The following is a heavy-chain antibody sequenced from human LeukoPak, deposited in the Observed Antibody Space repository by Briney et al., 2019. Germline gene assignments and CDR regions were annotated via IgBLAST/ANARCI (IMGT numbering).Heavy chain of an antibody. CDR1: GGSFSGYY. V-gene: IGHV4-34*01. CDR2: INHSGST. Sequence: ASETLSLTCAVYGGSFSGYYWSWIRQPPGKGLEWIGEINHSGSTNYNPSLKSRVTISVDTSKNQFSLKLSSVTAADTAVYYCARAPITMIVGHIWFDPWGQGTLVTVSS. CDR3: ARAPITMIVGHIWFDP. D-gene: IGHD3-22*01. J-gene: IGHJ5*02.